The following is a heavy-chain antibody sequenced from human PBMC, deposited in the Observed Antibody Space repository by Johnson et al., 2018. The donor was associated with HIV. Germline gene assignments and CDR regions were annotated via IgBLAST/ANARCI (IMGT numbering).Heavy chain of an antibody. CDR1: GFTFSSYA. Sequence: VQLVESGGGLVQPGGSLRLSCAASGFTFSSYAMHWVRQAPGKGLEHVSAISSNGGSTYYANSVKGRFTISRDNSKNTLYLQMGSLRAEDMAVEYCEGDLGGNALDIWGQGTMVTCSA. J-gene: IGHJ3*02. D-gene: IGHD3-16*01. V-gene: IGHV3-64*01. CDR2: ISSNGGST. CDR3: EGDLGGNALDI.